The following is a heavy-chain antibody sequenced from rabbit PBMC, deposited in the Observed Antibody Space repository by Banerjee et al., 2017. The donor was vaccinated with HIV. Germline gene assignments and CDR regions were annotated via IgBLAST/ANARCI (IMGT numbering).Heavy chain of an antibody. V-gene: IGHV1S7*01. CDR1: GFDFSSYY. CDR3: ARDRYAGYAGYGYANL. D-gene: IGHD6-1*01. Sequence: QLKESGGGLVQPGGSLKLSCKASGFDFSSYYMSWVRQAPGKGLEWIGYIDPVFGSTSSASWVNGRFSISSHNAQNTLYLQLNSLTAADTATYFCARDRYAGYAGYGYANLWGPGTLVTVS. J-gene: IGHJ4*01. CDR2: IDPVFGST.